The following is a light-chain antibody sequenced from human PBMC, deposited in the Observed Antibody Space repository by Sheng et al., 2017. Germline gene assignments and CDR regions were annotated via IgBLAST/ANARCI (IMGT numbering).Light chain of an antibody. V-gene: IGLV1-51*02. J-gene: IGLJ1*01. Sequence: QSVLTQPPSVSAAPGRKVSISCSGSSSNIGKNYVSWYQQLPGTAPKLLIYENNKRPSGIPDRFSGSKSGTSATLGITGLQTGDEADYYCGTWDSSLSAHYVFGTGTKVTVL. CDR2: ENN. CDR1: SSNIGKNY. CDR3: GTWDSSLSAHYV.